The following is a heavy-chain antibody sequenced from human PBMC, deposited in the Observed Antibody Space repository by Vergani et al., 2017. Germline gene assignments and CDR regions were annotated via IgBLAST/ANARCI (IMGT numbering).Heavy chain of an antibody. CDR1: GFTFNHYA. J-gene: IGHJ6*02. CDR3: AKANPRNSGYDYLCYYHAMDV. D-gene: IGHD5-12*01. V-gene: IGHV3-23*01. Sequence: EVQLLESGGDLVQPGGSLRLSCAASGFTFNHYAMNWVRQAPGKGLEWVSGISGSGGSTYYAGSVKGRFTISRDSYKNTLYLQMNSLSAGDTAVYYCAKANPRNSGYDYLCYYHAMDVWGQGTTVTVSS. CDR2: ISGSGGST.